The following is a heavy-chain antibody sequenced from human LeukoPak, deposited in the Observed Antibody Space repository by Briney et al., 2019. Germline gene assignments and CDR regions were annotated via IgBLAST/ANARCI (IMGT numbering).Heavy chain of an antibody. CDR2: IYYSGST. CDR3: ARTGYSSGWYRPYYFDY. V-gene: IGHV4-39*07. J-gene: IGHJ4*02. Sequence: SETLSLTCSVSGGSISSSTYYWGWIRQPPGKGLEWIGSIYYSGSTYYNPSLKSRVTISVDTSKNQFSLKLSSVTAADTAVYYCARTGYSSGWYRPYYFDYWGQGTLVTVSS. CDR1: GGSISSSTYY. D-gene: IGHD6-19*01.